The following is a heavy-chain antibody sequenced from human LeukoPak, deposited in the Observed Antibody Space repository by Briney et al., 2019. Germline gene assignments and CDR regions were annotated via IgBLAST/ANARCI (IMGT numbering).Heavy chain of an antibody. J-gene: IGHJ3*02. Sequence: GASVKVSCKASGYTFTNYAMNWVRQAPGQGLEWMGWINTNTGNPMYAQGFTGRFVFSLDTSVSTAYLQINSLKAEDTAVYYRAAKSAFDIWGQGTMVTVSS. CDR3: AAKSAFDI. V-gene: IGHV7-4-1*02. CDR1: GYTFTNYA. CDR2: INTNTGNP.